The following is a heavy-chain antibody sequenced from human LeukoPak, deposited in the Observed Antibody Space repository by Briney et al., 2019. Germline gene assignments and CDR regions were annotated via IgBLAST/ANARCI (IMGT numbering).Heavy chain of an antibody. CDR1: GFTFSSYA. D-gene: IGHD3-10*01. V-gene: IGHV3-66*01. J-gene: IGHJ4*02. CDR3: ARDKSIAPGYYGSGSYYEDY. CDR2: IYSGGST. Sequence: PGGSLRLSCAASGFTFSSYAMSWVRQAPGQGLEWVSVIYSGGSTYYADSVKGRFTISRDNSKNTLYLQMNSLRAEDTAVYYCARDKSIAPGYYGSGSYYEDYWGQGTLVTVPS.